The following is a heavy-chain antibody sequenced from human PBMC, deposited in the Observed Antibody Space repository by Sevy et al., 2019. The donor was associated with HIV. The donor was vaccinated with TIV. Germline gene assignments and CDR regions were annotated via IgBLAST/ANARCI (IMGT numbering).Heavy chain of an antibody. V-gene: IGHV4-59*01. CDR1: GGSIRSYY. D-gene: IGHD6-13*01. CDR3: ARGQQPVLAFDI. J-gene: IGHJ3*02. CDR2: IYYSGST. Sequence: SETLSLTCTVSGGSIRSYYWSWIRQPPGKGLEWIGYIYYSGSTNYNPSLKSRVTISLDTSKNQFSLKLSSVTPADTAVYYCARGQQPVLAFDIWGQGTMVTVSS.